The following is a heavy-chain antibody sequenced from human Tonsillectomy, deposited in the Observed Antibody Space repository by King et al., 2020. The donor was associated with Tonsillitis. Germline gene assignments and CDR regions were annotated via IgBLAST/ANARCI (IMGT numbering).Heavy chain of an antibody. V-gene: IGHV3-23*04. CDR1: GFTFSSYA. D-gene: IGHD6-13*01. Sequence: VQLVESGGGLVQPGGSLRLSCAASGFTFSSYAMSWVRQAPGKGLEWVSAISGSGGSTYYADSVKGRFTISRDNSNNTLYLQMNSLRAEDTAVYYCAKDLRIAAAGTVGGDAFDIWGQGTMVTVSS. CDR2: ISGSGGST. CDR3: AKDLRIAAAGTVGGDAFDI. J-gene: IGHJ3*02.